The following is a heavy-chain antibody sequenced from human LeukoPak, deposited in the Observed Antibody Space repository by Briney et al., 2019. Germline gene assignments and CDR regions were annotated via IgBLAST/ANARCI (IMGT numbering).Heavy chain of an antibody. V-gene: IGHV4-34*01. Sequence: SETLSLTCAVYGGSFSGYYWSWIRQPPGKGLEWIGEINHSESTNYNPSLKSRVTISVDTSKNQFSLKLSSVTAADTAVYYCARGRDLGIVVVPAATHYFDYWGQGTLVTVSS. J-gene: IGHJ4*02. D-gene: IGHD2-2*01. CDR3: ARGRDLGIVVVPAATHYFDY. CDR2: INHSEST. CDR1: GGSFSGYY.